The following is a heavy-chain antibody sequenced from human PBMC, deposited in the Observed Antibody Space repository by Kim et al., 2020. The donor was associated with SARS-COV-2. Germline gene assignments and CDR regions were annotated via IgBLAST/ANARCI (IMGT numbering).Heavy chain of an antibody. J-gene: IGHJ4*02. V-gene: IGHV3-30*03. Sequence: AASVKCRFNIYRDNSKNTLYLQMNGLRAEDTAVYYGARDVAAAGKGYFDYWRQGTLVTVSS. CDR3: ARDVAAAGKGYFDY. D-gene: IGHD6-13*01.